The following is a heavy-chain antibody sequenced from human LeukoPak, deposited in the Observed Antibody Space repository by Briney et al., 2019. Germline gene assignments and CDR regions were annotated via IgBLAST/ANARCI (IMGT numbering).Heavy chain of an antibody. J-gene: IGHJ3*02. V-gene: IGHV4-59*01. CDR2: IYYSGST. Sequence: SETLSLTCTVSGGSISSYYWSWLRQPPGKGLEWIGYIYYSGSTNYNPSLKSRVTISVDTSKNQFSLKLSSVTAADTAVYYCARGVPQTDSFDIWGQGTMVTVSS. CDR1: GGSISSYY. CDR3: ARGVPQTDSFDI.